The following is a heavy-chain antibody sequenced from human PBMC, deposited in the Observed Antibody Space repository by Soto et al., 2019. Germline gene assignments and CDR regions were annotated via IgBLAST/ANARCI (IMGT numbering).Heavy chain of an antibody. CDR2: IKSKTDAGKT. J-gene: IGHJ4*02. V-gene: IGHV3-15*01. CDR1: GFTFSNTW. CDR3: TSFGY. Sequence: GGSLRLSCAASGFTFSNTWMSWVRQAPGKGLEWVGRIKSKTDAGKTDYAASMKGRFTISKDDSKNMLYLQMNSLNTEDTAVYYCTSFGYWGQGTLVTVSS. D-gene: IGHD3-16*01.